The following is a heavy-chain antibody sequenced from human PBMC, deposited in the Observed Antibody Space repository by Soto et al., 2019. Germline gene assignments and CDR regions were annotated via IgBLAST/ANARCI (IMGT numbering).Heavy chain of an antibody. CDR3: ARDLGATHFDY. CDR1: GGSFSGYY. Sequence: PSETLSLTYAVYGGSFSGYYWSWIRQPPGKGLEWIGEINHSGSTNYNPSLKSRVTISVDTSKNQFSLKLSSVTAADTAVYYCARDLGATHFDYWGQGTQVTAPQ. D-gene: IGHD1-26*01. V-gene: IGHV4-34*01. CDR2: INHSGST. J-gene: IGHJ4*02.